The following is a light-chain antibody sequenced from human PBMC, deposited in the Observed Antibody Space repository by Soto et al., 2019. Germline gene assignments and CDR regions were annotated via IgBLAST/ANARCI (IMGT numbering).Light chain of an antibody. CDR1: QSVSGA. J-gene: IGKJ5*01. CDR3: QQSYTTPIT. V-gene: IGKV1-39*01. Sequence: EIPMTQSPSSLSACVGDRATIXCRASQSVSGAFNWCQQKPGKAPKRLIYAAFSLQGVGPSRFSCSGSGTDFTRPISSLQPEDFATYYGQQSYTTPITFGQGTRLEIK. CDR2: AAF.